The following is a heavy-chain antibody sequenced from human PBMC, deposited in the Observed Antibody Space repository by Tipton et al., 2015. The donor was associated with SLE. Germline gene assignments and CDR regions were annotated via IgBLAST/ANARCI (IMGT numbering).Heavy chain of an antibody. CDR3: ATLRGILSSGVDY. CDR1: GFTVSSNY. V-gene: IGHV3-53*01. CDR2: IYSGGST. Sequence: VQLVQSGGGLVQPGGSLRLSCAASGFTVSSNYMSWVRQAPGKGLEWVSVIYSGGSTYYADSVKGRFTISVDTSKNQFSLKLSSVTAADTAVYYCATLRGILSSGVDYWGQGTLVTVSS. J-gene: IGHJ4*02. D-gene: IGHD2-15*01.